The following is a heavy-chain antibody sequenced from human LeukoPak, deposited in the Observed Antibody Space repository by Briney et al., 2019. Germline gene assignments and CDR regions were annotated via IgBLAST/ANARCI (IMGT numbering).Heavy chain of an antibody. CDR3: ARDRWLVRDY. Sequence: PGRSLRLSCAASGFTFSSYAMHWVRQAPGKGLEWVAVISYDGSNKYYADSVKGRFTISRDNSKNTLYLQMNNLRAEGTAVYYCARDRWLVRDYWGQGTLVTVSS. V-gene: IGHV3-30*04. CDR1: GFTFSSYA. J-gene: IGHJ4*02. D-gene: IGHD6-19*01. CDR2: ISYDGSNK.